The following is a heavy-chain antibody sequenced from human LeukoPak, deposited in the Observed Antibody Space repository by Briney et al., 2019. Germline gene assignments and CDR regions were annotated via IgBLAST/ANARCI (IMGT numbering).Heavy chain of an antibody. V-gene: IGHV4-39*01. CDR1: GGSLSRGSFY. CDR2: FYDSEST. CDR3: VGGPGNYYSYYMDV. Sequence: SETLSLTCTVSGGSLSRGSFYWRWIRQPPGKGLEWIANFYDSESTYYNPSLKSRVTISADTSKNRFSLNLGSVTAADTAVYYCVGGPGNYYSYYMDVLRKGITVTVSS. J-gene: IGHJ6*03.